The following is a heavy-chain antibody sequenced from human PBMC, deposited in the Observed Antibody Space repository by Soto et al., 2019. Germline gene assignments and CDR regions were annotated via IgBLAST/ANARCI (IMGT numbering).Heavy chain of an antibody. Sequence: QVQLVQSGAEVKKPGSSVKVSCKASGGTFSSYAISWVRQAPGQGLEWMGGIIPIFGTANYAQKFQGRVTITEDESTSTAYVELSSLRSEDTAVYYCASLGMPTEYHGEVDPWGQGTLVTVSS. CDR1: GGTFSSYA. V-gene: IGHV1-69*01. CDR3: ASLGMPTEYHGEVDP. D-gene: IGHD2-2*01. J-gene: IGHJ5*02. CDR2: IIPIFGTA.